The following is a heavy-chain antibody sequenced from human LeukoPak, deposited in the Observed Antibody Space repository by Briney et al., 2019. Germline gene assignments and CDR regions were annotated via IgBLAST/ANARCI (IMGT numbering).Heavy chain of an antibody. CDR2: ISGSGGST. Sequence: GGSLRLSCAASGLTFSSYAMSWVRQAPGKGLEWVSVISGSGGSTYYADSVKGRFTISRDNSKSTLYLQMSSLRAEGTAVYYCAKGSSSDCINFWGQGTLVTVSS. CDR3: AKGSSSDCINF. CDR1: GLTFSSYA. D-gene: IGHD6-19*01. J-gene: IGHJ4*02. V-gene: IGHV3-23*01.